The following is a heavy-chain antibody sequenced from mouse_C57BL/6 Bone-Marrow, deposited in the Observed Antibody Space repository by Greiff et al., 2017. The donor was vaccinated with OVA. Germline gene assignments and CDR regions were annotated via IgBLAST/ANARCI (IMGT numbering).Heavy chain of an antibody. J-gene: IGHJ1*03. Sequence: EVQGVDSGEGLVKPGGSLKLSCAASGFTFSSYAMSWVRQTPEKRLEWVAYISSGGDYIYYADTVKGRFTISRDNARNTLYLQMSSLKSEDTAMYYCTRDYYGSSFYWYFDVWGTGTTVTVSS. V-gene: IGHV5-9-1*02. CDR3: TRDYYGSSFYWYFDV. CDR1: GFTFSSYA. CDR2: ISSGGDYI. D-gene: IGHD1-1*01.